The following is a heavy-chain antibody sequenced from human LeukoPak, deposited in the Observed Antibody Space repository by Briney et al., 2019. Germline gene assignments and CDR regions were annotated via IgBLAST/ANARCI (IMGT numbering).Heavy chain of an antibody. CDR2: ISGSGGCT. CDR1: GFTFSSYA. D-gene: IGHD3-16*01. J-gene: IGHJ4*02. CDR3: ASDSNDYVWGSYRGLFDY. V-gene: IGHV3-23*01. Sequence: GASLRLSCAASGFTFSSYAMSWVRQAPGKGLEWVSAISGSGGCTYYADSVKGRFTISRDNSKNTLYLQMNSLRAEDTAVYYCASDSNDYVWGSYRGLFDYWGQGTLVTVSS.